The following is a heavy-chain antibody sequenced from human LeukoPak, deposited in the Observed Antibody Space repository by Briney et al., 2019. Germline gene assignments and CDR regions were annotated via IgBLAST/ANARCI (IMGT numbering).Heavy chain of an antibody. CDR1: GFTFRSYG. D-gene: IGHD1-26*01. CDR2: IRYDGNNK. CDR3: AKGYGWEAAYYYYYMDV. Sequence: GGSLRLSCVVSGFTFRSYGMHWVRQAPGKGLEWVAFIRYDGNNKYYADSVKGRFTIFRDNSRNTLYPQMNSLRTEDTAVYYCAKGYGWEAAYYYYYMDVWGKGTTVTFSS. J-gene: IGHJ6*03. V-gene: IGHV3-30*02.